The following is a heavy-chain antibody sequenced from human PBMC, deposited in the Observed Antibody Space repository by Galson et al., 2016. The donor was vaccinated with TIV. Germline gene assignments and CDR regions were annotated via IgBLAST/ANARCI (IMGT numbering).Heavy chain of an antibody. CDR3: AQLVRKCGMTRCYGDHVDY. D-gene: IGHD2-2*01. J-gene: IGHJ4*02. Sequence: SVKVSCKASGHTFTSYDMNWVRQAPGQGLEWMGWMNPNSGNTGYTQKFQGRVTMTRDTSVSTAYMELTNLRSEDTAVYFCAQLVRKCGMTRCYGDHVDYWRQGTLVTVSS. CDR1: GHTFTSYD. CDR2: MNPNSGNT. V-gene: IGHV1-8*01.